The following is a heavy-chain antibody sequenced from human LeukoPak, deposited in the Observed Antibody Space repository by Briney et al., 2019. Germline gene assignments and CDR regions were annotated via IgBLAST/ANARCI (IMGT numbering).Heavy chain of an antibody. J-gene: IGHJ5*02. V-gene: IGHV4-59*08. Sequence: PSETLSLTCTVSGGSISSYYWSWIRQPPGKGLEWIGYIYYSGSTNYNPSLKSRVTISVDTSKNQFSLKLSSVTAADTAVYYCARHIGYCSSTSCYTNHWLDPWGQGTLVTVSS. CDR1: GGSISSYY. CDR2: IYYSGST. CDR3: ARHIGYCSSTSCYTNHWLDP. D-gene: IGHD2-2*02.